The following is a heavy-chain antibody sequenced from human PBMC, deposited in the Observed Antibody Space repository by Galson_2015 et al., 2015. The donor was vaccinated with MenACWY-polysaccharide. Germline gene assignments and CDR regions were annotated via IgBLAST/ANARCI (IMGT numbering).Heavy chain of an antibody. Sequence: SLRLSCAASGFTFSGYWMHWVRQAPGKGPVWVSRINSDGSSTNYADSVKGRFTISRDNAKNTLYLQMNSLRAEDTAVYYCTPVEYGDYEKWGQGTLVTVSS. CDR2: INSDGSST. CDR3: TPVEYGDYEK. D-gene: IGHD4-17*01. J-gene: IGHJ1*01. CDR1: GFTFSGYW. V-gene: IGHV3-74*01.